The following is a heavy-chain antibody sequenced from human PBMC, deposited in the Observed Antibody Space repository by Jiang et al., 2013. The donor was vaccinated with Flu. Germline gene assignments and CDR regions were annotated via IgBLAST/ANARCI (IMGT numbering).Heavy chain of an antibody. J-gene: IGHJ5*01. CDR3: ASFGPLAVGAHRWAFDS. CDR2: IYYSGTT. Sequence: GLVKPSETLSLNCTVSGVSINSYYWDWIRQPPGKGLEWIGYIYYSGTTFYNPSLKSRVTISVDTSKNQFSLSLRSVTAADTAVYYCASFGPLAVGAHRWAFDSWGQGAPGHRLL. V-gene: IGHV4-59*01. CDR1: GVSINSYY. D-gene: IGHD3-16*01.